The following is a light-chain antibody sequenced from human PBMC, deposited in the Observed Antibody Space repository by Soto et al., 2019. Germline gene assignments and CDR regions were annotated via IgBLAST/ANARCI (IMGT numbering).Light chain of an antibody. Sequence: EIVMTQSPATLSVSPGERATLSCRASQSVNSNLAWYQQKPGQAPRLLVYGASTRATGTPVRFSGSGSGTEFTLTISSLQSEDVAVYFCQQYNNWPPYTFGQGTKLEI. CDR2: GAS. CDR3: QQYNNWPPYT. CDR1: QSVNSN. V-gene: IGKV3-15*01. J-gene: IGKJ2*01.